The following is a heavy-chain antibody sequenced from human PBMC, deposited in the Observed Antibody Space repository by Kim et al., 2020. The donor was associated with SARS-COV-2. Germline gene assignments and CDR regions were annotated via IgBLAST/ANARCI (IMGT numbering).Heavy chain of an antibody. J-gene: IGHJ4*02. D-gene: IGHD3-3*01. V-gene: IGHV1-2*02. Sequence: NYAQKFQGRVTMTRDTSISTAYMELSRLRSDDTAVYYCARVNFWSGWFDYWGQGTLVTVSS. CDR3: ARVNFWSGWFDY.